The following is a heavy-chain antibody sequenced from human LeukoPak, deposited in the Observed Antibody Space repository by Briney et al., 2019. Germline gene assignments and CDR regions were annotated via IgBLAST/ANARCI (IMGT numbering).Heavy chain of an antibody. CDR1: GYSFTSYW. V-gene: IGHV5-51*01. CDR2: IYPGDSDT. CDR3: ARTVLGYCSGGSCPNWFDP. Sequence: GESLKISCKGSGYSFTSYWIGWVRQMPGKGLEWMGIIYPGDSDTRYSPSFQGQVTISADKSISTAYLQWSSLKASDTAMYYCARTVLGYCSGGSCPNWFDPWGQGTLVTVSS. J-gene: IGHJ5*02. D-gene: IGHD2-15*01.